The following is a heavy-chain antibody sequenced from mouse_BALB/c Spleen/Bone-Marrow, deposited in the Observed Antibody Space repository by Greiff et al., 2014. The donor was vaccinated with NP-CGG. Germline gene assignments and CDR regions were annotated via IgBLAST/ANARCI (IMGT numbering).Heavy chain of an antibody. D-gene: IGHD1-1*02. CDR2: IYPYNGGT. J-gene: IGHJ4*01. V-gene: IGHV1S29*02. CDR1: GYTFTDYN. Sequence: EVQLQQSGPGLVKPGASVKISCKASGYTFTDYNMHWVKQSHGKSLEWIGYIYPYNGGTGYNQKFKSKATLTVDNSSSTAYMELRSLTSEDSAVYYCARSKGGNYYAMDYWGQGTSVTVSS. CDR3: ARSKGGNYYAMDY.